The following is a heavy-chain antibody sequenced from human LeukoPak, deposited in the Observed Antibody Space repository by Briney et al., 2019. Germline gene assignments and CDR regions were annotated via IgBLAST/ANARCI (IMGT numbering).Heavy chain of an antibody. CDR2: ISSSGSTI. CDR3: AIAPRWLHHRFDY. V-gene: IGHV3-48*03. J-gene: IGHJ4*02. CDR1: GFTFSSYE. Sequence: GGSLRLSCAASGFTFSSYEMNWVRQAPGKGLEWVSYISSSGSTIYYADSVKGRFTISRDNSKNSLYLQMNSLRAEDTAVYYCAIAPRWLHHRFDYWGQGTLVTVSS. D-gene: IGHD5-24*01.